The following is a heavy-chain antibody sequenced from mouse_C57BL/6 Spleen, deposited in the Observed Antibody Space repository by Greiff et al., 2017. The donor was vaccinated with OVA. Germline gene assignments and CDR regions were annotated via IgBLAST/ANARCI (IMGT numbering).Heavy chain of an antibody. Sequence: EVMLVESGGGLVQPGGSMKLSCVASGFTFSNYWMNWVRQSPEKGLEWVAQIRLKSDNYATHYAESVKGRFTISRDDSKSSVYLQMNNLRAEDTGIYYCTGGWSLNYWGQGTTLTVSS. CDR1: GFTFSNYW. CDR3: TGGWSLNY. J-gene: IGHJ2*01. V-gene: IGHV6-3*01. CDR2: IRLKSDNYAT. D-gene: IGHD2-3*01.